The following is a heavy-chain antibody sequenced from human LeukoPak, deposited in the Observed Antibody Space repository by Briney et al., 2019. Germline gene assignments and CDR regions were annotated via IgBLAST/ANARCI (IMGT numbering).Heavy chain of an antibody. Sequence: PGGSLRLSCAASGFTFDDYAMHWVRQAPGKGLEWVSLISGDGGTTYYADSVEGRFTISRDNSKNSLYLQMNSLRPGDTALYYCAKDVGSSGWFANFDSWGQGTLVTVSS. CDR2: ISGDGGTT. CDR1: GFTFDDYA. D-gene: IGHD6-19*01. CDR3: AKDVGSSGWFANFDS. V-gene: IGHV3-43*02. J-gene: IGHJ4*02.